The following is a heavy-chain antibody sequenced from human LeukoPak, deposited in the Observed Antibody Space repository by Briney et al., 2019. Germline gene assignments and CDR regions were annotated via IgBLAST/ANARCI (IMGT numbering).Heavy chain of an antibody. V-gene: IGHV4-31*03. D-gene: IGHD6-19*01. Sequence: SETLSLTCTVSGGSISSGGYYWSWIRQHPGKGLEWIGYIYYSGSTYYNPSLKSRVTISVDTSKNQFSLKLSSVTAADTAVYYCARDHSSGWYVGADYWGQGTLVTVSS. CDR1: GGSISSGGYY. J-gene: IGHJ4*02. CDR2: IYYSGST. CDR3: ARDHSSGWYVGADY.